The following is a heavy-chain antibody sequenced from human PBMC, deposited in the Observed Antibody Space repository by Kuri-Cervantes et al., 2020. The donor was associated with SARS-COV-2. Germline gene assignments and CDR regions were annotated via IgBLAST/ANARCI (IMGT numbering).Heavy chain of an antibody. CDR2: IYSGGST. J-gene: IGHJ4*02. Sequence: GESLKISCVASGFAFSKYTMNWVRQAPGKALEWVSVIYSGGSTYYADSVKGRFTISRDNSKNTLYLQMNSLRAEDTAVYYCAGDRYWGQGTLVTVSS. CDR1: GFAFSKYT. CDR3: AGDRY. V-gene: IGHV3-66*02. D-gene: IGHD3-16*02.